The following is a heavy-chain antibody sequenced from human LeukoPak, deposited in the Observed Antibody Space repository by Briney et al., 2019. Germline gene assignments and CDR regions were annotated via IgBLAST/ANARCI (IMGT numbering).Heavy chain of an antibody. D-gene: IGHD3-10*01. V-gene: IGHV1-8*01. Sequence: GASVKVSCKAPGFTFTRHDINWVRQATGQGLEWMGWMNPNNGNTGYAQTFQGRVTMTRDTFTSTAYMELRSPTSEDTAVYYCVRDGEGLAISVNYWFDLWGQGTLVTVSS. CDR3: VRDGEGLAISVNYWFDL. J-gene: IGHJ5*02. CDR1: GFTFTRHD. CDR2: MNPNNGNT.